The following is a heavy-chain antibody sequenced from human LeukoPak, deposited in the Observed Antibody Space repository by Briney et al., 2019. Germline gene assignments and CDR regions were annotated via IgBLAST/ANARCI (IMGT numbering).Heavy chain of an antibody. Sequence: SETQSLTCTVSGGSISSHYWSWIRQPPGKGLEWIGYIYYSGSTNYNPSLKSRVTISVDTSKNQFSLKLSSVTAADTAVYYCARGGIAVAGTDYWGQGTLVTVSS. V-gene: IGHV4-59*11. D-gene: IGHD6-19*01. J-gene: IGHJ4*02. CDR2: IYYSGST. CDR3: ARGGIAVAGTDY. CDR1: GGSISSHY.